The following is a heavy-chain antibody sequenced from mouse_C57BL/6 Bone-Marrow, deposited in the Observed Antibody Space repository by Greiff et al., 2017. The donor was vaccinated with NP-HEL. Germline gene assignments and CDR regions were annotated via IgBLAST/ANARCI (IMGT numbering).Heavy chain of an antibody. CDR1: GFSFNTYA. CDR3: VAGNWGWYFDV. CDR2: IRSKSNNYAT. D-gene: IGHD4-1*01. Sequence: EVKLVESGGGLVQPKGSLKLSCAASGFSFNTYAMNWVRQAPGKGVEWVARIRSKSNNYATYYADSVKDRFTISRDDSESMLYLQMNNLKTEDTAMYYCVAGNWGWYFDVWGTGTTVTVSS. J-gene: IGHJ1*03. V-gene: IGHV10-1*01.